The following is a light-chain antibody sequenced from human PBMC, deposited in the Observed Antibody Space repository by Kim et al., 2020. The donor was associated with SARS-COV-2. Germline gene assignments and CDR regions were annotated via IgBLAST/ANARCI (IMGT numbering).Light chain of an antibody. CDR2: EDT. CDR1: KLGDRY. J-gene: IGLJ2*01. Sequence: SYELTQPPSVSVSPGQTATITCSGDKLGDRYAFWYQQKPGQSPVLVIYEDTKRPSGVPERFSGSNSGNTATLTISRTQTTDEADYYCQAWDTTVVFGGGTQLTVL. CDR3: QAWDTTVV. V-gene: IGLV3-1*01.